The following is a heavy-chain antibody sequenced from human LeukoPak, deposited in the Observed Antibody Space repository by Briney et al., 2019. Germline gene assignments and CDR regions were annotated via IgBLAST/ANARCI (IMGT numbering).Heavy chain of an antibody. CDR2: INPRGEST. D-gene: IGHD3-9*01. V-gene: IGHV1-46*01. CDR1: GYTNYY. Sequence: GASVKVSCKVSGYTNYYIHWVRQAPGQGLEWMGIINPRGESTRYAQKFPGRFTMTRDTSTSTVFMELSSLTSEDTAEYYCIKADFDRGAFEIWGQGTMVIVSS. CDR3: IKADFDRGAFEI. J-gene: IGHJ3*02.